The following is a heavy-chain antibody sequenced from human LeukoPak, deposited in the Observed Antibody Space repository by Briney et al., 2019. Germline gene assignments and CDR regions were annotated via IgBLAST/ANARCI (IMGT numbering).Heavy chain of an antibody. J-gene: IGHJ4*02. Sequence: ASVKVSCKASGYTFTSYGMSWVRQAPGQGLEWMGWISAYDGNTNYAQKLQGRVTMTTDTSTSTAYMELRSLRSDDTAVYYCARVRSTSCYAPTDYWGQGTLVTVSS. CDR3: ARVRSTSCYAPTDY. V-gene: IGHV1-18*01. CDR1: GYTFTSYG. D-gene: IGHD2-2*01. CDR2: ISAYDGNT.